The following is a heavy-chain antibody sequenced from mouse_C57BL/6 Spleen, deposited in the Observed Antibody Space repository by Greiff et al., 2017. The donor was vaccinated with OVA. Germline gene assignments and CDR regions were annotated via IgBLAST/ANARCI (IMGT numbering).Heavy chain of an antibody. Sequence: EVHVVESGGGLVKPGGSLKLSCAASGFTFSDYGMHWVRQAPEKGLEWVAYISSGSSTIYYAATVKGRFTISRDTAKNTLFLQMTSLRSEDTAMYYCARPRDAMDYWGQGTSVTVSS. J-gene: IGHJ4*01. CDR2: ISSGSSTI. V-gene: IGHV5-17*01. CDR1: GFTFSDYG. CDR3: ARPRDAMDY.